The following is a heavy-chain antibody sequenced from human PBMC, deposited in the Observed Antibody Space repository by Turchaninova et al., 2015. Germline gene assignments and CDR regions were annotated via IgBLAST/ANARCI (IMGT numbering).Heavy chain of an antibody. CDR2: INQSGST. CDR3: ARGTVTALSFDY. V-gene: IGHV4-34*01. D-gene: IGHD4-17*01. J-gene: IGHJ4*02. Sequence: QVQLQQWGAGLLKPSAALSPTCAGYGGSFSCYYWSWIRQPPGRGLEWIGEINQSGSTNYNPPRKSRVTISVDTSKNQFSLKLSSVTAADTAVYYCARGTVTALSFDYWGQGTLVTVSS. CDR1: GGSFSCYY.